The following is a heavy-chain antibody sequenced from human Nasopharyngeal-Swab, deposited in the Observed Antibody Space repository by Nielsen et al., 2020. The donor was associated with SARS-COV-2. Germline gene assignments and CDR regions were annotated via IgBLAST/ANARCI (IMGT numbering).Heavy chain of an antibody. D-gene: IGHD6-13*01. CDR3: VGSSWYGDYYYYYGMDV. V-gene: IGHV4-39*07. CDR2: IYYSGST. Sequence: GSLRLSCTVSGGSISSSSYYWGWIRQPPGKGLEWIGSIYYSGSTYYNPSLKSRVTISVDTSKNQFSLKLSSVTTADTAVYYCVGSSWYGDYYYYYGMDVWGQGTTVTVSS. CDR1: GGSISSSSYY. J-gene: IGHJ6*02.